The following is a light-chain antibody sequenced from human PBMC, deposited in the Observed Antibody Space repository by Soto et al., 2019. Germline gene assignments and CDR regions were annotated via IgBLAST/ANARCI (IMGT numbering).Light chain of an antibody. CDR1: QSINTK. CDR2: AAS. CDR3: LPTFLMAT. V-gene: IGKV1-39*01. J-gene: IGKJ3*01. Sequence: SLSSLSATLGDRVTITCRASQSINTKLNGYQQKPGKVPNLLIYAASSLQTGVPSRFSGSGSGTDFTLTISSLQPEDIPTYYCLPTFLMATFAPGGIVDI.